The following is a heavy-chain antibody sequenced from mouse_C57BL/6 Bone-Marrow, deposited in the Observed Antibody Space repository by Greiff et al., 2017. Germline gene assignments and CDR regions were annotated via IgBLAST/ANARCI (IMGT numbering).Heavy chain of an antibody. Sequence: VQLKESGPVLVKPGASVKMSCKASGYTFTDYYMNWVKQSHGKSLEWIGVINPYNGGTSYNQKFKGKATLTVDKSSSTAYMELNSLTSEDSAVYYCARGIYYGSSYDEYWGQGTTLTVSS. J-gene: IGHJ2*01. D-gene: IGHD1-1*01. V-gene: IGHV1-19*01. CDR1: GYTFTDYY. CDR3: ARGIYYGSSYDEY. CDR2: INPYNGGT.